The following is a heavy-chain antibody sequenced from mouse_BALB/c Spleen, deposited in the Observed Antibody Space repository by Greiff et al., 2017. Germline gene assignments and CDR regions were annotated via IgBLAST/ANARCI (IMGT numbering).Heavy chain of an antibody. J-gene: IGHJ3*01. Sequence: EVQGVESGGGLVQPGGSRKLSCAASGFTFSSFGMHWVRQAPEKGLEWVAYISSGSSTIYYADTVKGRFTISRDNPKNTLFLQMTSLRSEDTAMYYCAREGSFAYWGQGTLVTVSA. CDR2: ISSGSSTI. CDR3: AREGSFAY. CDR1: GFTFSSFG. V-gene: IGHV5-17*02.